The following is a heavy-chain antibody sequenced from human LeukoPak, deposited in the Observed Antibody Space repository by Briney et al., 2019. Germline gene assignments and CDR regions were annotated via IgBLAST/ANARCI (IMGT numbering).Heavy chain of an antibody. CDR3: ARATTLIDY. Sequence: PSQTLSLTRAVSGGSISSGGYSWSWIRQPPGKGLEWIGYIYHSGSTYYNPSLKSRVTISVDRSKNQFSLKLSSVTAADTAVYYCARATTLIDYWGQGTLVTVSS. D-gene: IGHD4-11*01. CDR2: IYHSGST. CDR1: GGSISSGGYS. V-gene: IGHV4-30-2*01. J-gene: IGHJ4*02.